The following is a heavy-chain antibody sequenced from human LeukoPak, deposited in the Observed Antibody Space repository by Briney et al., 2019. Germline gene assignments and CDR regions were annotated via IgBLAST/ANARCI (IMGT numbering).Heavy chain of an antibody. CDR1: GFTVSGNY. CDR3: ATAHYCSSTNCYLGY. V-gene: IGHV3-66*01. Sequence: GGSLRLSCAASGFTVSGNYVTWVRQPPGKGLEWVSVMYTLGDTYYADSVRGRFTISRDNSKNTLYLHMNSLRAEDTAVYYCATAHYCSSTNCYLGYWGQGTLVTVSS. J-gene: IGHJ4*02. CDR2: MYTLGDT. D-gene: IGHD2-2*01.